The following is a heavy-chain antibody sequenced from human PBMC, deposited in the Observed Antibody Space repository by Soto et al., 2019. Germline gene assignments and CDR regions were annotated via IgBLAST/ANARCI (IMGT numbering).Heavy chain of an antibody. CDR1: GFTFTNYG. Sequence: EVQLLESGGGLVQPGGSLRLSCAVSGFTFTNYGMTWVRQAPGKGLEWVSTISGSGGGTYYTDSVKGRFTISRDTSKNTVSLEMSSLRVEDTAVYYCAKGRGGTYGTIDSWGQGALVTVSS. CDR2: ISGSGGGT. CDR3: AKGRGGTYGTIDS. J-gene: IGHJ4*02. V-gene: IGHV3-23*01. D-gene: IGHD1-1*01.